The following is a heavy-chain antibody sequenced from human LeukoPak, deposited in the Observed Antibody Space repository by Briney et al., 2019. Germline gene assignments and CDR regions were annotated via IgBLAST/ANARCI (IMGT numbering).Heavy chain of an antibody. D-gene: IGHD3-22*01. CDR2: MNPNSGNT. CDR1: GYTFTSYD. V-gene: IGHV1-8*03. J-gene: IGHJ4*02. Sequence: VKVSCKASGYTFTSYDINWVRQATGQGLEWMGWMNPNSGNTGYAQKFQGRVTITRNTSISTAYMELSSLRSEDTAVYYCARSYDSSGIVDYWGQGTLVTVSS. CDR3: ARSYDSSGIVDY.